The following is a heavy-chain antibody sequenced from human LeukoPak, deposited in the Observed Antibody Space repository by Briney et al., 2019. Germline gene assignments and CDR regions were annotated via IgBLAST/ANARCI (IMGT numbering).Heavy chain of an antibody. CDR3: ARATRSITIFGVVSRAYFDY. Sequence: ASVKVSCKASGGTFSSYAINWVRQATGQGLEWMGWMNPNSGNTGYAQKFQGRVTMTRNTSISTAYRELSSLRSEDTAVYYCARATRSITIFGVVSRAYFDYWGQGTLVTVSS. D-gene: IGHD3-3*01. CDR1: GGTFSSYA. J-gene: IGHJ4*02. V-gene: IGHV1-8*02. CDR2: MNPNSGNT.